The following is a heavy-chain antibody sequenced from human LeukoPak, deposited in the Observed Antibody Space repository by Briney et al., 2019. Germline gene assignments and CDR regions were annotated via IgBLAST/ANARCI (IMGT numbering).Heavy chain of an antibody. CDR2: IYPGDSDT. CDR3: ARQSTHRKTYYYDSSGYSGDAFDI. J-gene: IGHJ3*02. D-gene: IGHD3-22*01. Sequence: GESLKISCKGSGYSFTSYWIGWVRQMPGKGLEWMGIIYPGDSDTRYSPSFQGQVTISADKSISTAYLQWSSLKASDTAMYYCARQSTHRKTYYYDSSGYSGDAFDIWGQGTMVTVSS. V-gene: IGHV5-51*01. CDR1: GYSFTSYW.